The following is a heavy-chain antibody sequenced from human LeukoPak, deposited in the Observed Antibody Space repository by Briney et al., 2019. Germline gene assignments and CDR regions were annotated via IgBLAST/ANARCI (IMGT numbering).Heavy chain of an antibody. Sequence: ASVTVSCTASGYIFTVYYMHWVRQAPGQGLEWMGWINPNSGGTKYAQKFQGRVTMTRDRSISTAYMELSSLRSDDTAVYYCARESDSSPDAFDIWGQGTMVTVSS. D-gene: IGHD6-13*01. CDR2: INPNSGGT. V-gene: IGHV1-2*02. J-gene: IGHJ3*02. CDR1: GYIFTVYY. CDR3: ARESDSSPDAFDI.